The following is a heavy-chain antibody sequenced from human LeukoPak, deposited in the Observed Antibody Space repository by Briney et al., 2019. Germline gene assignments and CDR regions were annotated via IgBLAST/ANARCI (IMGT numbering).Heavy chain of an antibody. Sequence: SETLSLTCTVSGGSLSSGDYYWSWIRQPPGKGLEWIGYIYYRGSTYYNPSLKSRVTISVDTSKNQFSLKLSSVTAADTAVYYCARVWYYYDSSGDPDLGAFDIWGQGTMVTVSS. J-gene: IGHJ3*02. CDR3: ARVWYYYDSSGDPDLGAFDI. CDR2: IYYRGST. CDR1: GGSLSSGDYY. D-gene: IGHD3-22*01. V-gene: IGHV4-30-4*08.